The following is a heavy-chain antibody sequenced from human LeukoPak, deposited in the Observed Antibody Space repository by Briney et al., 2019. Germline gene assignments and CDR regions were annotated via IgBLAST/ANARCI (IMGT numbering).Heavy chain of an antibody. J-gene: IGHJ5*02. CDR2: IKPGGSAT. Sequence: GGSLRLSCVVSGFTYRDCWMGWVRQAPGEGLEWVANIKPGGSATYCVDSVKGRFTISRDNAKHALSIQISGVRVEYTAVNYCARWGVNACLDHWGQGTLVTVSS. D-gene: IGHD3-10*01. CDR3: ARWGVNACLDH. V-gene: IGHV3-7*01. CDR1: GFTYRDCW.